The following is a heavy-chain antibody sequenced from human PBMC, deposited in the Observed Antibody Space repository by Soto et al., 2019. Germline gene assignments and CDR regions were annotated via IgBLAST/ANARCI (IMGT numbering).Heavy chain of an antibody. Sequence: QVQLQQWGAGLLKPSETLSLTCAVYGGSFSGYYWSWIRQPPGKGLEWIGEIKHSGSTNYNPSLKSRVTISVDTSKNQFSLKLSSVTAADTAVYYCARGLGIAVAGTFDYWVQGTLVTVSS. D-gene: IGHD6-19*01. CDR3: ARGLGIAVAGTFDY. CDR2: IKHSGST. V-gene: IGHV4-34*01. CDR1: GGSFSGYY. J-gene: IGHJ4*02.